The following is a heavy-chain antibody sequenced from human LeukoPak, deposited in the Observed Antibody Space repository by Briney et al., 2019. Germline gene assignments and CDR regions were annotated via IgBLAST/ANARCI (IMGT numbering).Heavy chain of an antibody. CDR1: GGSISSGGYS. CDR2: IYHSGST. D-gene: IGHD5-24*01. Sequence: SETPSLTCAVSGGSISSGGYSWSWIRQPPGKGLEWIGYIYHSGSTYYNPSLKSRVTISVDRSKNQFSLKLSSVTAADTAVYYCARCPRSDAFDIWGQGTMVTVSS. CDR3: ARCPRSDAFDI. V-gene: IGHV4-30-2*01. J-gene: IGHJ3*02.